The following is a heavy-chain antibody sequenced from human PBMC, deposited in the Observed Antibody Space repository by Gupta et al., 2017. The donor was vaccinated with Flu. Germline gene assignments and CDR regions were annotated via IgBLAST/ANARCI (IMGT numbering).Heavy chain of an antibody. CDR3: AHEETIEYSSGWTGGTTERTDAFDI. CDR1: GFSLSTSGVG. Sequence: QITLKESGPTLVKPTQTLTLTCTFSGFSLSTSGVGVGWIRQPPGKALEWLALIYWNDDKRYSPSLKSRLTITKDTSKNQVVLTMTNMDPVDTATYYCAHEETIEYSSGWTGGTTERTDAFDIWGQGTMVTVSS. V-gene: IGHV2-5*01. D-gene: IGHD6-19*01. J-gene: IGHJ3*02. CDR2: IYWNDDK.